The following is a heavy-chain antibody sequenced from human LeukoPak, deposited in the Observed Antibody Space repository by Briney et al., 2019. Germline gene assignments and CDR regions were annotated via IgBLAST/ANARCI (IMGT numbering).Heavy chain of an antibody. CDR1: GFTFSSYA. CDR2: ISYDGSNK. D-gene: IGHD6-19*01. Sequence: GRSLRLSCAASGFTFSSYAMHWVRQAPGKGLEWVAVISYDGSNKYYADSVKGRFTISRDNSKNTLYLQMNSLRAEDTAVYYCASGTPSSSGWLYYGMDVWGQGTTVTVSS. J-gene: IGHJ6*02. CDR3: ASGTPSSSGWLYYGMDV. V-gene: IGHV3-30-3*01.